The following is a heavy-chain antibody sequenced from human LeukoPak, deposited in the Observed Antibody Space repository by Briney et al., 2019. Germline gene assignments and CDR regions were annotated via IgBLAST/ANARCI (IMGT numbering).Heavy chain of an antibody. CDR2: ISAYNGNT. CDR3: ARDGKPYYDFWSGYYGSFDY. CDR1: GYTFTGYY. Sequence: PRASVKVSCKASGYTFTGYYMHWVRRAPGQGLEWMGWISAYNGNTNYAQKLQGRVTMTTDTSTSTAYMELRSLRSDDTAVYYCARDGKPYYDFWSGYYGSFDYWGQGTLVTVSS. D-gene: IGHD3-3*01. V-gene: IGHV1-18*04. J-gene: IGHJ4*02.